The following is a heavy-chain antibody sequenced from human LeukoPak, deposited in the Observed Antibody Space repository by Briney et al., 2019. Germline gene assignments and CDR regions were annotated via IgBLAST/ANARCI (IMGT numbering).Heavy chain of an antibody. V-gene: IGHV4-30-4*08. CDR3: ARTGYLADAFDI. CDR2: IYYSGST. J-gene: IGHJ3*02. D-gene: IGHD3-9*01. Sequence: PSETLSLTCTVSNDSISSSSYYWGWIRQPPGKGLEWIGYIYYSGSTYYNPSLKSRVTISVDTSKNQFSLKLSSVTAADTAVYYCARTGYLADAFDIWGQGTMVTVSS. CDR1: NDSISSSSYY.